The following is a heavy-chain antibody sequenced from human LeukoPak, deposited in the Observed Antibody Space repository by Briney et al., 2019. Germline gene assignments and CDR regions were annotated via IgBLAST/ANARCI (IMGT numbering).Heavy chain of an antibody. CDR2: MNHSGSA. V-gene: IGHV4-34*01. CDR1: GGSFSGNY. D-gene: IGHD6-19*01. Sequence: SETLSLTCAVYGGSFSGNYWTWIRQSPRKGLEWIGEMNHSGSANYNPSLKSRVTISVDTSKNQCSLTLTSVTAADTAVYYRARLRGATVAHNWFDPWGLGTLVTVSS. J-gene: IGHJ5*02. CDR3: ARLRGATVAHNWFDP.